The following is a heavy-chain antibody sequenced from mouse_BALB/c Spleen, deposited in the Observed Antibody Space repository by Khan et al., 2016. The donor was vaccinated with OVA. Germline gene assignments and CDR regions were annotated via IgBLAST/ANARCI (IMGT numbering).Heavy chain of an antibody. CDR1: GFSLTSYG. CDR3: ASQIFPGYFDV. Sequence: QVQLKESGPGLVAPSQSLSITCTISGFSLTSYGIHWVRQPPGKGLEWLVVIWSDGKTTYNSALKSRLNIIKDNSKSQVFLKMNSLQTDDTAMYYCASQIFPGYFDVWGAGTTVTVSS. J-gene: IGHJ1*01. CDR2: IWSDGKT. V-gene: IGHV2-6-1*01.